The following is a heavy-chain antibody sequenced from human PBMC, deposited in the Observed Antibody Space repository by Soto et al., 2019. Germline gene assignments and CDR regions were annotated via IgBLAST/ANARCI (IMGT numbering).Heavy chain of an antibody. D-gene: IGHD1-1*01. CDR2: INSDGSST. J-gene: IGHJ6*02. V-gene: IGHV3-74*01. Sequence: EVQLVESGGGLVQPGGSLRLSCAASGFTFSSYWMHWVRQAPGKGLVWVSRINSDGSSTSYADSVKGRFTISRDNAKNTLYLQMNSLRAEDTAVYYCARDGETGTTSYHYYGMVVWGQGTTVTVSS. CDR1: GFTFSSYW. CDR3: ARDGETGTTSYHYYGMVV.